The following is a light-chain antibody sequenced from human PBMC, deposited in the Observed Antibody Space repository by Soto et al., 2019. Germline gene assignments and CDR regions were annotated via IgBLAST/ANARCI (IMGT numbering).Light chain of an antibody. CDR2: SAS. V-gene: IGKV3-20*01. Sequence: DIVLTQSPGTLSLSPGERATLSCTASQSVRSSCFAWYQHKPGQAPRVLIYSASSRDTGIPDRFSGSGSGTDFTLTISRLEPEDFAVYYCQQYENSPPYTFGQGTKLEIK. CDR3: QQYENSPPYT. J-gene: IGKJ2*01. CDR1: QSVRSSC.